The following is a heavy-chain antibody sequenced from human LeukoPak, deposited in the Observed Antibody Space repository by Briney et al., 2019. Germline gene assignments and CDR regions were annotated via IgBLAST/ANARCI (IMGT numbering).Heavy chain of an antibody. D-gene: IGHD2-21*02. CDR2: ISDSGDGT. J-gene: IGHJ4*02. Sequence: GGSLRLSCTPSAFTLYNYGINCVRDAPGKARECLLGISDSGDGTYYADSVKGRFTISRDSSKNTVSLQMSSLRAEDTAVYYCAKSLRYRYGDCLEDWGQGTLVTVSS. CDR3: AKSLRYRYGDCLED. V-gene: IGHV3-23*01. CDR1: AFTLYNYG.